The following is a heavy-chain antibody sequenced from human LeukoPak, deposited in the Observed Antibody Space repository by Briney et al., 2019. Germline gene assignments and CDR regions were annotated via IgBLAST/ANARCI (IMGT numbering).Heavy chain of an antibody. J-gene: IGHJ4*02. Sequence: PSETLSLTCTVSGGSISSYYWSWIRQPPGKGREWLGYIYYSGSPNYNPSLESRVTITVDTSKNQFSLKLSSVTAADTAVYYCARGRSDFWSGYYRFDYWGQGTLVTVSS. V-gene: IGHV4-59*01. CDR1: GGSISSYY. CDR3: ARGRSDFWSGYYRFDY. CDR2: IYYSGSP. D-gene: IGHD3-3*01.